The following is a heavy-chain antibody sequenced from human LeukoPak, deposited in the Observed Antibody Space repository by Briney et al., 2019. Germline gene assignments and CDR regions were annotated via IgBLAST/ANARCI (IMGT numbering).Heavy chain of an antibody. CDR1: GGTFSSYA. D-gene: IGHD1-26*01. V-gene: IGHV1-69*01. CDR2: IIPIFGTA. CDR3: ARDSGSQTNDAFDI. J-gene: IGHJ3*02. Sequence: SVKVSCKASGGTFSSYAISWVRQAPGQGLEWMGGIIPIFGTANYVQKFQGRVTITADESTSTAYMELSSLRSEDTAVYYCARDSGSQTNDAFDIWGQGTMVTVSS.